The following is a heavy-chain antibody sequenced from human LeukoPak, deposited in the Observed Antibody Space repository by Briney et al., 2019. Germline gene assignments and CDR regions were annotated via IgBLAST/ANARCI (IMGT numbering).Heavy chain of an antibody. CDR3: AREVPHFSLD. Sequence: AVKVSCKASGGTFSSYAISWVRQAPGQGLEWMGGIIPIFGSAKYAQKFQGRVTITTDESTSTAHMELSSLRSEDTAVYYCAREVPHFSLDWGQGTLVTVSS. J-gene: IGHJ4*02. CDR1: GGTFSSYA. D-gene: IGHD3-16*01. CDR2: IIPIFGSA. V-gene: IGHV1-69*05.